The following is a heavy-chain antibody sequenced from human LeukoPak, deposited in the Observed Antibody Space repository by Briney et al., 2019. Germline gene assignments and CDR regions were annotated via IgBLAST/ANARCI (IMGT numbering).Heavy chain of an antibody. CDR1: GFTFSNAW. CDR2: IKSKTDGGTT. V-gene: IGHV3-15*07. Sequence: GGSLRLSCAASGFTFSNAWMYWVRQAPGKGLEWVGRIKSKTDGGTTDYAAPVKGRFTISRDDSKNTLYLQMNSLKTEDTAVYYCSTTYYYDSSEGYWGQGTLVTVSS. D-gene: IGHD3-22*01. CDR3: STTYYYDSSEGY. J-gene: IGHJ4*02.